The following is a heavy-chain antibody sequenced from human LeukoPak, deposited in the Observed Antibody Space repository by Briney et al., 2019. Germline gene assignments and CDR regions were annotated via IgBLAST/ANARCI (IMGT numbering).Heavy chain of an antibody. V-gene: IGHV3-21*01. J-gene: IGHJ4*02. CDR2: ISSSSSYI. CDR3: ATGMGSSWYYFDY. D-gene: IGHD6-13*01. CDR1: GFTFSSYS. Sequence: PGGSLRLSCAASGFTFSSYSMNWVRQAPGKGLEWVSSISSSSSYIYYADSVKGRFTISRDNAKNSLYLQMNSLRAEDTAVYYCATGMGSSWYYFDYWGQGTLVTVSS.